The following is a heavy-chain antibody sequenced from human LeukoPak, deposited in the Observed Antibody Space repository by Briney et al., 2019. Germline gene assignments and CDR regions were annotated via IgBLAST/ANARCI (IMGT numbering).Heavy chain of an antibody. CDR3: ARSGYSYGYWEVNFYYYYYMDV. V-gene: IGHV3-74*01. D-gene: IGHD5-18*01. CDR2: INSDGSST. CDR1: GFTFSSYW. Sequence: PGGSLRLSCAASGFTFSSYWMHWVRQAPGKGLVWVSRINSDGSSTSYADSVKGRFTISRDNAKNTLYLQMNSLRAEDTAVYYCARSGYSYGYWEVNFYYYYYMDVWGKGTTVTVSS. J-gene: IGHJ6*03.